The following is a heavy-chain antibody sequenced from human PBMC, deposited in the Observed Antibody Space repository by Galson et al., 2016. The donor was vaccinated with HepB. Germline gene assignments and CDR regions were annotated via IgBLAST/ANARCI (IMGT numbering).Heavy chain of an antibody. J-gene: IGHJ4*02. CDR1: GDSVSSNVAT. CDR3: ARGGGPLGTAMVVDHFDY. CDR2: TYYRSKWYN. D-gene: IGHD5-18*01. V-gene: IGHV6-1*01. Sequence: CAISGDSVSSNVATWRWIRQSPSRGPEWLGRTYYRSKWYNDYAVSVKSRITINPDTSKNQFSLHLNSVTPEDTAVYYCARGGGPLGTAMVVDHFDYWGQGTLVTVSS.